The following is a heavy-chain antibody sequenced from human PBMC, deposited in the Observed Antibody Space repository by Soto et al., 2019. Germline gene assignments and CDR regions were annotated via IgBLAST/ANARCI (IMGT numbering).Heavy chain of an antibody. CDR2: INAGNGNT. D-gene: IGHD2-2*01. J-gene: IGHJ4*02. V-gene: IGHV1-3*01. Sequence: ASVKASCKASGYTFSNYGIHWVRQAPGQWLEWMGLINAGNGNTKYSQNFQGRVTLTRDTSASTAYMELSSLRSEDTVVYYCASCPQNCITTSPCCLFFDYWGQGTLVTVSS. CDR3: ASCPQNCITTSPCCLFFDY. CDR1: GYTFSNYG.